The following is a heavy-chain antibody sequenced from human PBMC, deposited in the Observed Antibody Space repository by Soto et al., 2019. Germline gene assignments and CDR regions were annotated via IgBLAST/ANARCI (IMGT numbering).Heavy chain of an antibody. CDR1: GGSISGHW. Sequence: QVQLRESGPGPVEPSGTLSLTCGVSGGSISGHWWSWVRQPPGKGLEWIGEINHSGSANYNPSLKSRVTISVDKSKNQFSVILSSVTTADTAVYYCAREGDRGYSLGYWGQGTLVTVSS. D-gene: IGHD5-18*01. V-gene: IGHV4-4*02. CDR3: AREGDRGYSLGY. J-gene: IGHJ4*02. CDR2: INHSGSA.